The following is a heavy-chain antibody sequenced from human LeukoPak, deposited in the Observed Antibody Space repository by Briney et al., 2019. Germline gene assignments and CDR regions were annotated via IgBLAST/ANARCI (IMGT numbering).Heavy chain of an antibody. Sequence: PGGSLRLSCAASGFTFSDYYMSWVRQAPGKGLEWVSYISSSGSTIYYADSVKGRFTISRDNAKNSLYLQMNSLRGEDTAVYYCARDRYSGSYPLDSWGQGTLVTVSS. CDR3: ARDRYSGSYPLDS. D-gene: IGHD1-26*01. CDR1: GFTFSDYY. V-gene: IGHV3-11*01. J-gene: IGHJ4*02. CDR2: ISSSGSTI.